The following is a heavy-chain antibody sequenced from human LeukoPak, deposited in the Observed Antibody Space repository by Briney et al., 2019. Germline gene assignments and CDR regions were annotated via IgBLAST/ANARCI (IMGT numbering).Heavy chain of an antibody. V-gene: IGHV4-38-2*01. CDR2: IYHSGST. CDR1: GFTFHDYG. D-gene: IGHD4-11*01. J-gene: IGHJ4*02. Sequence: GSLRLSCAASGFTFHDYGMSWVRQAPGKGLEWIGSIYHSGSTYYNPSLKSRVTISVDTSKNQFSLKLSSVTAADTVVYYCARGGGPLQSFDYWGQGTLVTVSS. CDR3: ARGGGPLQSFDY.